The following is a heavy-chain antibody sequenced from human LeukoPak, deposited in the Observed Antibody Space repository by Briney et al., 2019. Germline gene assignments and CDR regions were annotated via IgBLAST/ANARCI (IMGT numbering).Heavy chain of an antibody. D-gene: IGHD6-13*01. CDR2: IYTSGST. Sequence: RASETLSLTCTVSGGSISSGSYYWSWIRQPAGKGLEWIGRIYTSGSTNYNPSLKSRVTISVDTSKKQFSLKLSSVTAADTAVYYCASGSSSWQDRSRFDYWGQGTLVTVSS. CDR3: ASGSSSWQDRSRFDY. CDR1: GGSISSGSYY. V-gene: IGHV4-61*02. J-gene: IGHJ4*02.